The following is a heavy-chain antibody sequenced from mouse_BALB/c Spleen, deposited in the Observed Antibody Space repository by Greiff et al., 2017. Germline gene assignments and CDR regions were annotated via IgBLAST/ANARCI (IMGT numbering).Heavy chain of an antibody. V-gene: IGHV1-9*01. CDR3: ARDGNSYYFDY. CDR2: ILPGSGST. J-gene: IGHJ2*01. CDR1: GYTFSSYW. Sequence: VMLVESGAELMKPGASVKISCKATGYTFSSYWIEWVKQRPGHGLEWIGEILPGSGSTNYNEKFKGKATFTADTSSNTAYMQLSSLTSEDSAVYYCARDGNSYYFDYWGQGTTLTVSS. D-gene: IGHD2-1*01.